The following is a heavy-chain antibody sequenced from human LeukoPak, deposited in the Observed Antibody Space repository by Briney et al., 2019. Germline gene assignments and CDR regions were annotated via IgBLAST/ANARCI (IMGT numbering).Heavy chain of an antibody. J-gene: IGHJ5*02. D-gene: IGHD6-19*01. CDR1: GGCFSGYY. CDR3: ARGPLAFRRVAGIFS. Sequence: SETLSLTCAVYGGCFSGYYWSWIRQPPGKGLEWIGEINHSGSTNYNPSLKSRVTISVDTSKNQFSLKLSSVTAADTALYFCARGPLAFRRVAGIFSWGRGTQVTVSS. V-gene: IGHV4-34*01. CDR2: INHSGST.